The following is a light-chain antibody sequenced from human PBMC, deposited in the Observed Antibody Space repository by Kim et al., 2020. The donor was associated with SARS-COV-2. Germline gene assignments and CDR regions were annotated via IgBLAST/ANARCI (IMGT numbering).Light chain of an antibody. J-gene: IGLJ3*02. V-gene: IGLV7-46*01. CDR2: HTS. Sequence: PGGPLTLTWRSRTGASTCGHQPYWVQQNPGPAPRALIYHTSNKQSWTPARFSGSLVGGKAALTLSGAQPEDEAEYYCLLSYSGARVFGGGTKLTVL. CDR3: LLSYSGARV. CDR1: TGASTCGHQ.